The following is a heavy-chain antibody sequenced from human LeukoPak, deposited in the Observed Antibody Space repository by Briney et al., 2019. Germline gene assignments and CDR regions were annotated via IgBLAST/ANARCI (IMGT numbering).Heavy chain of an antibody. D-gene: IGHD3-10*01. J-gene: IGHJ4*02. CDR2: ISSSSRTI. Sequence: GGSLRLSCAAPGFTFSSYSMSWVRQCPGKGLEWVSYISSSSRTIYYADSVKGRFTISRDNAKNSVSLQMNSLRAEDTAVYYCARRSSPDYYNSGTNYLFDYWGQGTLVTVSS. V-gene: IGHV3-48*01. CDR1: GFTFSSYS. CDR3: ARRSSPDYYNSGTNYLFDY.